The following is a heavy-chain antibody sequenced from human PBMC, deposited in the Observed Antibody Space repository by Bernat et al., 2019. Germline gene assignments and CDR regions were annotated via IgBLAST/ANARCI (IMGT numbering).Heavy chain of an antibody. CDR1: GFTFDDYA. CDR2: ISWNSGSI. D-gene: IGHD6-6*01. Sequence: EVQLVESGGGLVQPGRSLRLSCAASGFTFDDYAMHWVRQAPGKGLEWVSGISWNSGSIGYADSVKGRFTISRDNAKNSLYLQMNSLRAEDTALYYCAKDRWYSNSHEFDPWGQGTLVTVSS. CDR3: AKDRWYSNSHEFDP. J-gene: IGHJ5*02. V-gene: IGHV3-9*01.